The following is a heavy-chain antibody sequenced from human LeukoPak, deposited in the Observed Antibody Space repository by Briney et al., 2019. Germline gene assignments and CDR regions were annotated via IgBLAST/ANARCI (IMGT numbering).Heavy chain of an antibody. CDR1: GYTFTSYD. Sequence: AASVKVSCKASGYTFTSYDINWVRQATGQGLEWMGWMNPNSGNTGYAQKFQGRVTMTRNTSISTAYMELSSLRSEDTAVYYCARGSGRKYCSGGSCYSGWFDPWGQGTLVTVSS. CDR2: MNPNSGNT. D-gene: IGHD2-15*01. CDR3: ARGSGRKYCSGGSCYSGWFDP. J-gene: IGHJ5*02. V-gene: IGHV1-8*01.